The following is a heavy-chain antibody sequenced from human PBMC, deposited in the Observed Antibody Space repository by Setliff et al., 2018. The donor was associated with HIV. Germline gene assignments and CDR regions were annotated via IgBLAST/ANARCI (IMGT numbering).Heavy chain of an antibody. Sequence: ASVKVSCKPSGGTFSNYGTNWVRQAPGQRLEWMGWITVGDGNTKYSQKFQGRVTISRDTSANTAYMQLSGLNFEDTAVYFCAKVPRMTSNYYYYYGLDVWGQGTTVTVSS. CDR3: AKVPRMTSNYYYYYGLDV. CDR2: ITVGDGNT. CDR1: GGTFSNYG. V-gene: IGHV1-3*01. J-gene: IGHJ6*02. D-gene: IGHD2-21*02.